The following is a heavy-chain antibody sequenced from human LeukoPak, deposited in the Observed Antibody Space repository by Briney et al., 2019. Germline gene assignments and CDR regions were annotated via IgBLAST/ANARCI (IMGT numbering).Heavy chain of an antibody. D-gene: IGHD3-10*01. J-gene: IGHJ4*02. CDR1: GFTFSSYA. CDR3: ARDKGDHYFDY. Sequence: GGSLRLSCAASGFTFSSYAMSWARQAPGKGLEWVAVISYDGGNKYYADSVKGRFTISRDNPKNTVYLQMNSLRVEDTAVYYCARDKGDHYFDYWGQGTLVTVSS. V-gene: IGHV3-30-3*01. CDR2: ISYDGGNK.